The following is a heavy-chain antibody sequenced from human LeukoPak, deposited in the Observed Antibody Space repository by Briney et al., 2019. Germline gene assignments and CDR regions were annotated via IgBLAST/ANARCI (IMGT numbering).Heavy chain of an antibody. CDR2: IYYSGST. J-gene: IGHJ4*02. CDR3: ARGGYDFWSGYYRPLDY. CDR1: GGSISSSSYY. D-gene: IGHD3-3*01. V-gene: IGHV4-39*07. Sequence: SETLSLTCTVSGGSISSSSYYWGWIRQPPGKGLEWIGSIYYSGSTNYNPSLKSRVTISVDTSKNQFSLKLSSVTAADTAVYYCARGGYDFWSGYYRPLDYWGQGTLVTVSS.